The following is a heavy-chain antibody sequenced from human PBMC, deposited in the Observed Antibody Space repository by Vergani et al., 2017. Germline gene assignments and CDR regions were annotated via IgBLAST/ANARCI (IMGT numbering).Heavy chain of an antibody. CDR3: AKDRYNWNAREAFDI. CDR2: IIGSGGST. V-gene: IGHV3-23*01. Sequence: EVQLLDSGGGLVQPGGSLRLSCAASGFTFSSYAMSWVRQAPGKGLEWFSAIIGSGGSTDYADSVKGRFTISRDNSKNTLYLQMNSLRAEDTAVYYCAKDRYNWNAREAFDIWGQGTMVTVSS. D-gene: IGHD1-1*01. J-gene: IGHJ3*02. CDR1: GFTFSSYA.